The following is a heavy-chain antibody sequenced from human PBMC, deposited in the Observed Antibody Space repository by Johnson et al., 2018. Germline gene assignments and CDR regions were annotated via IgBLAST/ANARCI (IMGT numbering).Heavy chain of an antibody. Sequence: QVQLVESGGGVVQPGRSXRLSCAASGFTFSSYGMHWVRQAPGKGLEWVAVIWYDGSNKYYADSVKGRFTISRDNSKNTLYLQINSRRGEDTAVYYCARAERCPHYGMDVWGQGTTVTVSS. J-gene: IGHJ6*02. V-gene: IGHV3-33*01. D-gene: IGHD2-15*01. CDR2: IWYDGSNK. CDR3: ARAERCPHYGMDV. CDR1: GFTFSSYG.